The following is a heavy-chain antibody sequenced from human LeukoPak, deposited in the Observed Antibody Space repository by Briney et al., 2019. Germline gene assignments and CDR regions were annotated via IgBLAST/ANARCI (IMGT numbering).Heavy chain of an antibody. J-gene: IGHJ4*02. CDR3: ARMIFGVVPNIDY. CDR2: IYYSGST. V-gene: IGHV4-61*01. CDR1: GGSVSSGSYY. D-gene: IGHD3-3*01. Sequence: SETLSLTCTVSGGSVSSGSYYWSWIRQPPGKGLEGIGYIYYSGSTNYNPSLKSRVTISVDTSKNQFSLKLSSVTAADTAVYYCARMIFGVVPNIDYWGQGTLVTVSS.